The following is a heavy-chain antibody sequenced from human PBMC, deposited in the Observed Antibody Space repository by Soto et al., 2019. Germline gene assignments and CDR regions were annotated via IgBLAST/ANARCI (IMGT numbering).Heavy chain of an antibody. Sequence: QVELVQSGGEVKKPGASVKVSCEASGYSFHTYAISWVRQAPGQGLEWVGWISGYNGNTNYAEKFQGRVTLTTDTSTKTAFMERRGLTSDDTAVYYCAREYGMDVWGQGTTVTVSS. V-gene: IGHV1-18*01. CDR3: AREYGMDV. J-gene: IGHJ6*02. CDR1: GYSFHTYA. CDR2: ISGYNGNT.